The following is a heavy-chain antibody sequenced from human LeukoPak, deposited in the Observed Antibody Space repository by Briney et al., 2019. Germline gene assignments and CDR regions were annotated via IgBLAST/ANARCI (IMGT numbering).Heavy chain of an antibody. Sequence: VASVKVSCKASGGTFSSYTDSWVRQAPGQGLEWMGGIIPIFGTVNYAQKFQGRLTITADESTSTGYMELSSLRSDDTAVYYCARGLRADHYYHGMEVWGQGTTVTVSS. V-gene: IGHV1-69*01. CDR3: ARGLRADHYYHGMEV. J-gene: IGHJ6*02. CDR1: GGTFSSYT. CDR2: IIPIFGTV.